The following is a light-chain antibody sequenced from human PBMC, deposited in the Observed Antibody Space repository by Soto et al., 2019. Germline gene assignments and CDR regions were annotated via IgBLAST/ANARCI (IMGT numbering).Light chain of an antibody. J-gene: IGKJ1*01. V-gene: IGKV2-28*01. CDR3: MQPLQSWT. CDR2: LGS. CDR1: QSLLQTNGYTY. Sequence: DIVMTQSPLSLPVTPGEPASISCRSSQSLLQTNGYTYLDWYLQKPGQSPQLLIYLGSNRASGVPDRFSGSGSGTDFTLKISRVEAEDVGVYYCMQPLQSWTFGQGTKVDI.